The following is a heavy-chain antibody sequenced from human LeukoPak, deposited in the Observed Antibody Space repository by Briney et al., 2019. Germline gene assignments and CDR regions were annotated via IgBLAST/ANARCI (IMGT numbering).Heavy chain of an antibody. CDR1: GYTFTGYY. CDR2: INPNSGGT. V-gene: IGHV1-2*02. CDR3: ARDSYLESVMTNLGGGY. J-gene: IGHJ4*02. Sequence: GASVKVSCKASGYTFTGYYMHWVRQAPGQGLEWMGWINPNSGGTSYAQKFQGRVTMTRDTSITTAYMELSRLRSDDTAVYYCARDSYLESVMTNLGGGYWGQGTLVTVSS. D-gene: IGHD3-16*01.